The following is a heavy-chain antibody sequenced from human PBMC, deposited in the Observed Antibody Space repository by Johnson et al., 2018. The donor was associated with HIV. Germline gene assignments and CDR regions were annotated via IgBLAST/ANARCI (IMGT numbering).Heavy chain of an antibody. CDR3: AKATMSGNLHPAGACDI. J-gene: IGHJ3*02. V-gene: IGHV3-23*03. D-gene: IGHD1-26*01. Sequence: VQLVESGGGVVRPGGSLRLSCAASGFTFDDYGMSWVRQAPGKGLEWVSVIYSGGSTYYADSVTGRFTISRDNSKNTLYLKMNSLSAEDTAVYYRAKATMSGNLHPAGACDIWGQGTMVTVSS. CDR2: IYSGGST. CDR1: GFTFDDYG.